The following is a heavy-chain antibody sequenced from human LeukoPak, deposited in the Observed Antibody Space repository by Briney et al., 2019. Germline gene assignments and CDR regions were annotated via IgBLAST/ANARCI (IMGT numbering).Heavy chain of an antibody. CDR2: INPNSGGT. V-gene: IGHV1-2*02. CDR3: ARGMGYTSSQGEY. Sequence: GASVKVSCKASGYTFTGYYMHWVRQAPGQGLEWMGWINPNSGGTNYAQKFQGRVTMTRDTSISTAYMELSSLRSDDTAVYYCARGMGYTSSQGEYWGQGTLVTVSS. J-gene: IGHJ4*02. D-gene: IGHD6-13*01. CDR1: GYTFTGYY.